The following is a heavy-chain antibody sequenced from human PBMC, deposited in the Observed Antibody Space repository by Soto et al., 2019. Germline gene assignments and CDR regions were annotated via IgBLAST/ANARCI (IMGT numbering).Heavy chain of an antibody. V-gene: IGHV1-69*12. CDR3: ASGDYDFWSGPGGGMDV. CDR1: GGTFSSYA. J-gene: IGHJ6*02. CDR2: IIPIFGTA. Sequence: QVQLVQSGAEVKKPGSSVKVSCKASGGTFSSYAISWVRQAPGQGLEWMGGIIPIFGTANYAQKFHGRVTITADESTSTAYMELSSLRSEDTAVYYCASGDYDFWSGPGGGMDVWGQGTTVTVSS. D-gene: IGHD3-3*01.